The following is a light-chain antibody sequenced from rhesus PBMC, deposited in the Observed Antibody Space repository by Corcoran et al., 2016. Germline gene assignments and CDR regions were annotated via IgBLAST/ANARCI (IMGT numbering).Light chain of an antibody. J-gene: IGKJ1*01. CDR1: QTISSW. CDR3: QQYSSSPRT. Sequence: DIQMTQSPSSLSASVGDTVTITCRASQTISSWLAWYQQKPGKAPKMIIYQASSLQSGVPSRFTGSGTGTDFTLTISSLQSEDFATYYCQQYSSSPRTFGRGTKVEI. CDR2: QAS. V-gene: IGKV1-22*01.